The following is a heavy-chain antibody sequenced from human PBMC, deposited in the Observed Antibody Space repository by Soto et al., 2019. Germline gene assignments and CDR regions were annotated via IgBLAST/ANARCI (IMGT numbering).Heavy chain of an antibody. D-gene: IGHD6-6*01. CDR3: AREDSSSYYWTIDY. CDR1: GYTFTSYA. J-gene: IGHJ4*02. CDR2: INAGNGNT. V-gene: IGHV1-3*01. Sequence: GASVKVSCKASGYTFTSYAMHWVRQAPGQRLEWMGWINAGNGNTKYSQKFQGRVTITRDTSASTAYMELSSLRSEDTAVYYCAREDSSSYYWTIDYWGQGTLVTVS.